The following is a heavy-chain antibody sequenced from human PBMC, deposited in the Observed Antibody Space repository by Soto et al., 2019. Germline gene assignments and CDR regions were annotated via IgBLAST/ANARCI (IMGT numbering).Heavy chain of an antibody. D-gene: IGHD1-1*01. Sequence: QVPLVESGGGVVQPGRSLRLSCAASGSTFSSYAMHWVRQAPGKGLEWVAVIWYDGSNEDYADSVKGRFTISRDNSKNTLFLQMNSLRAEDTAVYYCAREETGTFDCWGQGTLVTVSS. V-gene: IGHV3-33*01. CDR3: AREETGTFDC. CDR1: GSTFSSYA. J-gene: IGHJ4*02. CDR2: IWYDGSNE.